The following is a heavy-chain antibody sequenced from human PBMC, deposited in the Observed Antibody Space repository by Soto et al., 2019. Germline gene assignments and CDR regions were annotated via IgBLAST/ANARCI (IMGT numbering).Heavy chain of an antibody. V-gene: IGHV3-21*01. CDR1: GFTFSSYS. CDR2: ISSSSSYI. D-gene: IGHD3-3*01. CDR3: ATPANYDFWSGYWNYFDY. J-gene: IGHJ4*02. Sequence: VGSLRLSCAASGFTFSSYSMNWVRQAPGKGLEWVSSISSSSSYIYYADSVKGRFTISRDNAKNSLYLQMNSLRAEDTAVYYCATPANYDFWSGYWNYFDYWGQGTLVTVSS.